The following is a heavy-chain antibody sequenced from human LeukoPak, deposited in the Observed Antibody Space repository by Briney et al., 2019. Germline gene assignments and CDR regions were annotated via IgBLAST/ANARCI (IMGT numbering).Heavy chain of an antibody. Sequence: ASVKVSCKASGYTFTGHYMHWVRQAPGQGLEWMGWINPNSGGTNYAQKFQGRVTMTRDTSISTAYMELSRLRSDDTAVYYCARDRTWLQRGSFDYWGQGTLVTVSS. CDR3: ARDRTWLQRGSFDY. V-gene: IGHV1-2*02. CDR1: GYTFTGHY. D-gene: IGHD5-24*01. CDR2: INPNSGGT. J-gene: IGHJ4*02.